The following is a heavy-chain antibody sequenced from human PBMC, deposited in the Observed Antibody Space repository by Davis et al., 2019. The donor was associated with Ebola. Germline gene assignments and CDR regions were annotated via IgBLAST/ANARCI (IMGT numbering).Heavy chain of an antibody. J-gene: IGHJ4*02. CDR3: ARGEGPMTSVTFEF. CDR2: MSFDGNNK. CDR1: GFTFSSYG. V-gene: IGHV3-30*03. Sequence: GGSLRLSCAASGFTFSSYGMHWVRQAPGKGLEWVAVMSFDGNNKYYADSVKGRFTISRDNSKYTLYLQMNSLRPEDTGVYYCARGEGPMTSVTFEFWGQGTLVTVSS. D-gene: IGHD4-17*01.